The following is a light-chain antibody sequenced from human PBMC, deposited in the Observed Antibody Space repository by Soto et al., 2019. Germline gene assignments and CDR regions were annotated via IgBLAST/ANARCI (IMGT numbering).Light chain of an antibody. J-gene: IGKJ2*01. CDR3: QQYYSTPYT. CDR1: QRVFYRSDKRNN. V-gene: IGKV4-1*01. Sequence: DIVMTQSPDYLAVSLGERATIHCQSSQRVFYRSDKRNNLTWYQQKPGQPPKLLIYGASIRESGVPDRVSGSGSGTHFTLAISSLQAEDVAVYYCQQYYSTPYTLGQGTKLQIK. CDR2: GAS.